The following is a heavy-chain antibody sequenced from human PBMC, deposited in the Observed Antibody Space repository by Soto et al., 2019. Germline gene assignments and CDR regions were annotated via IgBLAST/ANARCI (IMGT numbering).Heavy chain of an antibody. CDR3: TRVLEGSGRTASH. J-gene: IGHJ4*02. D-gene: IGHD3-10*01. V-gene: IGHV3-15*07. CDR1: GFTFSFVW. Sequence: EVQLVESGGGLVKPGGSLRLSCAASGFTFSFVWMNWVRQAPGKGLEWVGRIKSKTDGGTTDYAAPVKGRFTISRDDSKNTLYLQMNSLKIEDTAVYYCTRVLEGSGRTASHWGQGTLVTVSS. CDR2: IKSKTDGGTT.